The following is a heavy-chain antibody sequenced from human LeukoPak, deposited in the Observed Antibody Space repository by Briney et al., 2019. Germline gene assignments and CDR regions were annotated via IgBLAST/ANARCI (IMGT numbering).Heavy chain of an antibody. V-gene: IGHV3-64*01. D-gene: IGHD3-16*01. Sequence: GGSLRLSWAASGFTFCGSVMHWVRQAPGKGLEYVSVISSNGGSTSYANSVKGRFTISRDNSKNTLYLQMGSLRAEDMAVYYCARDLSGGVLDYWGQGTLVTVSS. CDR1: GFTFCGSV. CDR2: ISSNGGST. CDR3: ARDLSGGVLDY. J-gene: IGHJ4*02.